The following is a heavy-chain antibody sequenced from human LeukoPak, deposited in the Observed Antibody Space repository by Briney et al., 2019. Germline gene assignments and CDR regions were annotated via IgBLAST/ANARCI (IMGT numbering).Heavy chain of an antibody. D-gene: IGHD2-21*01. J-gene: IGHJ4*02. CDR2: ISGSGDYT. V-gene: IGHV3-23*01. CDR3: SKKSPTDAIVGNYFGS. CDR1: GFTFNSYS. Sequence: GGSLRLSCAASGFTFNSYSMNWVRQAPGKGLEWVSGISGSGDYTYYADSVKGRFTISRDNSKNTAYLEMNSLRGEDTAIYYCSKKSPTDAIVGNYFGSWGQGTLVTVSS.